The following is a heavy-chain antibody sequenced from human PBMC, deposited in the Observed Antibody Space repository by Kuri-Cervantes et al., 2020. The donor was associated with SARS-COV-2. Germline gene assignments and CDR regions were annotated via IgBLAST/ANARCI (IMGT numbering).Heavy chain of an antibody. CDR2: ISSSSSTI. CDR3: ARDGSDDFWSGHELGMDV. CDR1: GFTFSSYS. V-gene: IGHV3-48*02. Sequence: GGSLRLSCAASGFTFSSYSMNWVRQAPGKGLEWVSSISSSSSTIYYADSVKGRFTTSRDNAKNSLYLQMNSLRDGDTAVYYCARDGSDDFWSGHELGMDVWGQGTTVTVSS. D-gene: IGHD3-3*01. J-gene: IGHJ6*02.